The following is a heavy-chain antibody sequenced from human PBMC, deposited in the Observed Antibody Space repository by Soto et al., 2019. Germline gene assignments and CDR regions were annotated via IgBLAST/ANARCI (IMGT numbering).Heavy chain of an antibody. D-gene: IGHD3-22*01. V-gene: IGHV4-59*01. CDR3: ARSGDDSSGYVIDY. J-gene: IGHJ4*02. Sequence: SETLSLTCTVSGGSISSYYWSWIRQPPGKGLEWIGYIYYSGSTNYNPSLKSRVTISVDTSKNQFSLKLSSVTAADTAVYYCARSGDDSSGYVIDYWGQGTLVTVSS. CDR2: IYYSGST. CDR1: GGSISSYY.